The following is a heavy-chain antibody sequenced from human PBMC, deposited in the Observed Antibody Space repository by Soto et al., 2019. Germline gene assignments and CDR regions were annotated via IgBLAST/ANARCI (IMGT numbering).Heavy chain of an antibody. CDR2: MSAYNGNT. D-gene: IGHD3-10*01. Sequence: ASVQVSCEACGYSFTSYGISRVRQAPGQGLEWMGWMSAYNGNTNYAQKLQGRVTMTTDTSTSTAYRELRSQRSDDTTVSYPVRDERFRITMVRGVIIDYWGQGTLVTVSS. V-gene: IGHV1-18*04. CDR3: VRDERFRITMVRGVIIDY. J-gene: IGHJ4*02. CDR1: GYSFTSYG.